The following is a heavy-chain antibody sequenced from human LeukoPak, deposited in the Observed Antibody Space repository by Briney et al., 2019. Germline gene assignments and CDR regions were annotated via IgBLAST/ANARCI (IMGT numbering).Heavy chain of an antibody. D-gene: IGHD3-22*01. CDR1: GGSISSGGYY. CDR3: ARARSGYYYLYFQH. V-gene: IGHV4-31*03. CDR2: IYYSGST. J-gene: IGHJ1*01. Sequence: PSETLSLTCTVSGGSISSGGYYWSWIRQHPGKGLEWIGYIYYSGSTYYNPSLKSRVTISVDTSKNQFSLKLSSVAAADTAVYYCARARSGYYYLYFQHWGQGTLVTVSS.